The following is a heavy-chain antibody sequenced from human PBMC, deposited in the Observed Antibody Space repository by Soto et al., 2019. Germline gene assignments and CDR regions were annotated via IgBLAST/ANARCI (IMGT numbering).Heavy chain of an antibody. CDR3: ARDLGGSYYAPVDY. Sequence: QVQLVQSGAEVKKPGASVKVSCKASGYTFTSYGISWVRQAPGQGLEWMGWISAYNGNTKYAQKLQGRVTTTTDTSTRTAYMELRRLRSDATAVYYCARDLGGSYYAPVDYWGQGTLVTVSS. CDR1: GYTFTSYG. J-gene: IGHJ4*02. CDR2: ISAYNGNT. D-gene: IGHD1-26*01. V-gene: IGHV1-18*01.